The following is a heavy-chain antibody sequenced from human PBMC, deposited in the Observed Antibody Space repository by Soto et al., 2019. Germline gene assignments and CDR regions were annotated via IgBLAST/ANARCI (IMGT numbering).Heavy chain of an antibody. V-gene: IGHV1-18*01. CDR2: ISADKGNT. CDR3: ARDRAQGFDM. CDR1: GYTFTNNG. J-gene: IGHJ3*02. Sequence: GASVKGSCKPSGYTFTNNGISWVRQAPGQGLERMGWISADKGNTNYAQKVQGRVTMTRDTSTSTVYMELRSLRSEDTAVYLCARDRAQGFDMWGQGTMVTVSS.